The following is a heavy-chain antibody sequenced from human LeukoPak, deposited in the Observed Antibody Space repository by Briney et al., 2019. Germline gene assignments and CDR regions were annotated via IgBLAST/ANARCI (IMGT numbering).Heavy chain of an antibody. D-gene: IGHD3-22*01. CDR1: EFTYG. CDR3: AVLEGDYYDSSGYYNY. CDR2: ISSSGSNT. Sequence: GGSLRLSCAASEFTYGMNWVRQAPGKGLECVSAISSSGSNTYYADSVKGRFTISRDNSKNTLYLQMNSLRAEDTAVYYCAVLEGDYYDSSGYYNYWGQGTLVTVSS. J-gene: IGHJ4*02. V-gene: IGHV3-23*01.